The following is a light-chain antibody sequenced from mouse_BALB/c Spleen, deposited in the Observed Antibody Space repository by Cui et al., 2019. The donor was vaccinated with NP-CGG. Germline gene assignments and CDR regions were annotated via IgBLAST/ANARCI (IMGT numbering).Light chain of an antibody. Sequence: QAVVTQESALTTSPGETVTLTCRSSTGAVTTSNYANWVQEKPDHFFTGLIGGTNNRTPGVPARFSGSLIGDKAALTFTGAQTEDEAIYFCALWYSNHWVFGGGTKLTVL. V-gene: IGLV1*01. CDR2: GTN. J-gene: IGLJ1*01. CDR3: ALWYSNHWV. CDR1: TGAVTTSNY.